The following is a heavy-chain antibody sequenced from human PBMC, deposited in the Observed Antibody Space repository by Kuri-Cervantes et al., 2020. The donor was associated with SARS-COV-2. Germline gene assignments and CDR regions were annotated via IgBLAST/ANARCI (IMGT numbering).Heavy chain of an antibody. J-gene: IGHJ4*02. D-gene: IGHD5/OR15-5a*01. V-gene: IGHV4-34*01. CDR2: INHSGST. CDR1: GGSISTYY. Sequence: SETLSLTCTVSGGSISTYYWSWLRQPPGKGLEWIGEINHSGSTNYNPSLKSRVTISVDTSKNQFSLKLSSVTAADTAVYYCAWRGSTGALDYWGQGTRVTVSS. CDR3: AWRGSTGALDY.